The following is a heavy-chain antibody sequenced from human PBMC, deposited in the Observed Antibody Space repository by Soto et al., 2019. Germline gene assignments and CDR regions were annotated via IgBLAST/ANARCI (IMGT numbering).Heavy chain of an antibody. V-gene: IGHV1-18*01. CDR2: ISTDNGNT. Sequence: QVQLVQSGAEGKKPGASVQVYCQDSGYTFTNFGISWVRQAPGQGLEWMGWISTDNGNTDSALKLQGRVTMTTDTSTSTAYMELRSLRSDDTEIYYCARDGVGGAAAGIYYYPHGMDVWGQGTTVTVSS. D-gene: IGHD6-13*01. CDR3: ARDGVGGAAAGIYYYPHGMDV. CDR1: GYTFTNFG. J-gene: IGHJ6*02.